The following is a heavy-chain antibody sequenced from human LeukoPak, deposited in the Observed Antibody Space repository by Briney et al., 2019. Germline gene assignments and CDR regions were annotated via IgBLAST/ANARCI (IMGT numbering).Heavy chain of an antibody. CDR3: ARGPYYYGSGSYYNPDGMDV. D-gene: IGHD3-10*01. V-gene: IGHV4-30-2*01. J-gene: IGHJ6*02. Sequence: PSETLSLTCAVSGGSISSGGYSWSWIRQPPGKGLEWIGYIYHSGSTYYNPSLKSRVTISVDRSKNQFSLKLSSVTAADTAVYYCARGPYYYGSGSYYNPDGMDVWGQGTTVTVSS. CDR2: IYHSGST. CDR1: GGSISSGGYS.